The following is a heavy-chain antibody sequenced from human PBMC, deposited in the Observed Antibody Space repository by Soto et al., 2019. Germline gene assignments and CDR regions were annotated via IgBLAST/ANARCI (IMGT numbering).Heavy chain of an antibody. Sequence: SETLSLTCTVSGGSVNNGNYYWSWIRQPPGKELEWIGYVYYTGSTYSNPSLKSRLTLTIDTSKNQFSLDLTSVTAADTAVYYCARDLRVLRGRCGFLNWFDQWGDVALVTVYS. CDR3: ARDLRVLRGRCGFLNWFDQ. V-gene: IGHV4-61*01. J-gene: IGHJ5*02. D-gene: IGHD3-10*01. CDR1: GGSVNNGNYY. CDR2: VYYTGST.